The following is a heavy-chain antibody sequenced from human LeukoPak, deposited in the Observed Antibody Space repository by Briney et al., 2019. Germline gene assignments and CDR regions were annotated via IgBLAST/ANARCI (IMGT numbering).Heavy chain of an antibody. J-gene: IGHJ6*03. Sequence: ASVKVSCKASGYTFTSYGISWVRQAPGQGLEWMGWISAYNGNTNYAQKLQGRVTMTTDTSTSTAYMELRSLRSDDTAVYYCARDVYAHARYYYYYMDVWGKGTTVTVSS. CDR2: ISAYNGNT. CDR1: GYTFTSYG. CDR3: ARDVYAHARYYYYYMDV. D-gene: IGHD2/OR15-2a*01. V-gene: IGHV1-18*01.